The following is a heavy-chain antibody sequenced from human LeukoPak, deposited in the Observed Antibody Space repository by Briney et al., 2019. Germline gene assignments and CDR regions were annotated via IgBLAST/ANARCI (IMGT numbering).Heavy chain of an antibody. Sequence: GGSLRLSCAASGFTFSGYSMNWVRQAPGKGLEWVSYISSSSSTIYYADSVKGRFTISRDNAKNSLYLQMNSLRAEDTAVYYCAREGGYCSSTSCYYHFDYWGQGTLVTVSS. CDR3: AREGGYCSSTSCYYHFDY. V-gene: IGHV3-48*01. CDR1: GFTFSGYS. D-gene: IGHD2-2*03. CDR2: ISSSSSTI. J-gene: IGHJ4*02.